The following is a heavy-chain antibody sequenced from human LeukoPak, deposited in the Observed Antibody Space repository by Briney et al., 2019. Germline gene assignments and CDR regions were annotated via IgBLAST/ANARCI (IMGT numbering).Heavy chain of an antibody. CDR2: IYYSGCT. V-gene: IGHV4-59*01. CDR3: ARDRVYGGNSFDY. CDR1: GGSISSYY. D-gene: IGHD4-23*01. J-gene: IGHJ4*02. Sequence: SETLSLTCTVSGGSISSYYWSWIRQPPGKGLEWIGYIYYSGCTNYNPSLKSRVTISVDTSKNQFSLKLSSVTAADTAVYYCARDRVYGGNSFDYWGQGTLVTVSS.